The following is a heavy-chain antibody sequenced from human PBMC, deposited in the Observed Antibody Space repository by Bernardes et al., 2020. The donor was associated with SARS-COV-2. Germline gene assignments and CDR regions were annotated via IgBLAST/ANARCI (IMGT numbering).Heavy chain of an antibody. CDR3: ARFRYQQLYYYYGFDV. D-gene: IGHD2-2*01. CDR1: GGSFSGYH. V-gene: IGHV4-34*01. Sequence: SETLSLTCAVHGGSFSGYHWTWIRQPPGKGLEWIGEIDHSGSTNYNPSLNSRVTISVDTSKSQFSLRLSSVTAADTAVYYCARFRYQQLYYYYGFDVWGQGTTVTVSS. CDR2: IDHSGST. J-gene: IGHJ6*02.